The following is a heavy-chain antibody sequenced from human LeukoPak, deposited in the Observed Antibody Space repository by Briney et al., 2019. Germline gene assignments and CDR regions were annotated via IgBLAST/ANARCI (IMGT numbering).Heavy chain of an antibody. CDR1: GGSISSSSYY. D-gene: IGHD3-10*01. Sequence: PSETLSLTCTVSGGSISSSSYYWGWIRQPPGKGLEWIGSIYYSGSTYYNPSLKSRVTISVDTSKNQFSLKLSSVTAADTAVYYCAGDYYGPGSPGYWGQGTLVTVSS. CDR2: IYYSGST. J-gene: IGHJ4*02. V-gene: IGHV4-39*01. CDR3: AGDYYGPGSPGY.